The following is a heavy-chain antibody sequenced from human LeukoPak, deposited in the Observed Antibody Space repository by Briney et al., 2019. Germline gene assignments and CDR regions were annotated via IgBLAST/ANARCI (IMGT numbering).Heavy chain of an antibody. J-gene: IGHJ4*02. V-gene: IGHV3-23*01. Sequence: GGSLRLSCAASGFTFSTYAMSWVRQAPGKGLEWVSGISISGGSTYYADSVKGRITISRDNSKNTLYLQMNSLRAEDTAVYYCADYGSGSYVFDYWGRGTLVTVSS. CDR1: GFTFSTYA. CDR2: ISISGGST. CDR3: ADYGSGSYVFDY. D-gene: IGHD3-10*01.